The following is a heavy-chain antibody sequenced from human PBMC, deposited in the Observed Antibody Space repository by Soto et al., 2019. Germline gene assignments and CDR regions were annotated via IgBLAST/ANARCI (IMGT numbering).Heavy chain of an antibody. J-gene: IGHJ6*02. D-gene: IGHD2-21*02. V-gene: IGHV2-5*02. CDR3: VQSRCGGDCLQSYSSRSYYGLDV. CDR1: GLSLSTIGEG. CDR2: IYWDDDK. Sequence: QITLKESGPTLVKPTQTLTLTCTFSGLSLSTIGEGVGWIRQPPGKALEWLALIYWDDDKRYSPSLKSRLTIAKDTSKNQVVLTRTNMDPVDTASYYCVQSRCGGDCLQSYSSRSYYGLDVWGQGTTVTVSS.